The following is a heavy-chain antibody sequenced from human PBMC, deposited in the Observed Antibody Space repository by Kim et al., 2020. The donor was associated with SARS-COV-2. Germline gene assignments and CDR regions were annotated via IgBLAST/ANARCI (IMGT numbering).Heavy chain of an antibody. CDR3: ARLSSNTAPFRYSSSWYWFDP. V-gene: IGHV5-51*07. D-gene: IGHD6-13*01. CDR1: GYSFTSYW. J-gene: IGHJ5*02. Sequence: GESLKISCKGSGYSFTSYWIGWVHQMPGKGLEWMGIIYPGDSDTRYSPSFQGQVTISADKSISTAYLQWSSLKASDTAMYYCARLSSNTAPFRYSSSWYWFDPWGQGALVTVSS. CDR2: IYPGDSDT.